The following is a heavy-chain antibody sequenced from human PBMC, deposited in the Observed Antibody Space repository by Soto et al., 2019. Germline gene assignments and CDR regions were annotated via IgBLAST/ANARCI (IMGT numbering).Heavy chain of an antibody. CDR2: ISSSSSYT. J-gene: IGHJ4*02. D-gene: IGHD3-22*01. CDR1: RFTFSDYY. CDR3: ASSMTVRSNDSCGTVDSDY. Sequence: PGGSLRLSCAASRFTFSDYYMSWIRQAPGKGLEWVSYISSSSSYTNYADSVKGRFTISRDNAKNSLYLQMNSLRAEDTAVYYCASSMTVRSNDSCGTVDSDYWCQGTLITGSS. V-gene: IGHV3-11*06.